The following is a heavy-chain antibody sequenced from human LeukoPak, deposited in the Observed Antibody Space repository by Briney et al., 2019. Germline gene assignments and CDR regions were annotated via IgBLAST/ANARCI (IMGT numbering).Heavy chain of an antibody. D-gene: IGHD3-22*01. V-gene: IGHV3-30*02. J-gene: IGHJ4*02. CDR2: IRYDGSNK. CDR3: AKDPGYYYDSSGYFDY. CDR1: GLTFSSYG. Sequence: GGSLRLSCAASGLTFSSYGMHWVRQAPGKGLEWVAFIRYDGSNKYYADSVKGRFTISRDNSKNTLYLQMNSLRAEDTAVYYCAKDPGYYYDSSGYFDYWGQGTLVTVSS.